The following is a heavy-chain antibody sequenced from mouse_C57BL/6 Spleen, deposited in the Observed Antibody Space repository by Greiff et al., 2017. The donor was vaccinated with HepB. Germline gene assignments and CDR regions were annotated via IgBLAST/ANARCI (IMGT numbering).Heavy chain of an antibody. CDR3: TRGPDYYGSSRYWYFDV. CDR2: ISSGGDYI. V-gene: IGHV5-9-1*02. CDR1: GFTFSSYA. J-gene: IGHJ1*03. Sequence: EVHLVESGEGLVKPGGSLKLSCAASGFTFSSYAMSWVRQTPERRLEWVAYISSGGDYIYYADTVKGRFTISRDNARNTLYLQMSSLKSEDTAMYYCTRGPDYYGSSRYWYFDVWGTGTTVTVSS. D-gene: IGHD1-1*01.